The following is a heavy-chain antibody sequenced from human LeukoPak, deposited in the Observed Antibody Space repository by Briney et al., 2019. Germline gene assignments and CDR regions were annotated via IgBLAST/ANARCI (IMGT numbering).Heavy chain of an antibody. CDR3: ARDPVEWELLLDY. CDR2: IKHDGSER. D-gene: IGHD1-26*01. J-gene: IGHJ4*02. Sequence: GGSLRLSCAASGFTFYSYWMSWVRQAPGKGLEWVANIKHDGSERYYGESVKGRFSISRDNARNSVYLQMASLRVEDTAVYYCARDPVEWELLLDYWGQGTLVTVSS. CDR1: GFTFYSYW. V-gene: IGHV3-7*01.